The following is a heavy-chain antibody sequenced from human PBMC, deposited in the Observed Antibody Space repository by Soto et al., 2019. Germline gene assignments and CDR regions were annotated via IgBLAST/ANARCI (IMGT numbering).Heavy chain of an antibody. Sequence: SETLSLTCTVSGGSISSYYWSWIRQPPGKGLEWIGYIYYSGSTNYNPSLKSRVTISVDTSTNQFSLKLSSVTAADTAVYYCARDRRVRGVFNWFDPWGQGTLVTVSS. V-gene: IGHV4-59*01. CDR1: GGSISSYY. J-gene: IGHJ5*02. D-gene: IGHD3-10*01. CDR3: ARDRRVRGVFNWFDP. CDR2: IYYSGST.